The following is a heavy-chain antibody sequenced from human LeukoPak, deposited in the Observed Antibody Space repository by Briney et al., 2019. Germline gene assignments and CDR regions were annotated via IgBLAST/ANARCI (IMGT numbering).Heavy chain of an antibody. CDR3: ARGVMGRTIITTFYYFDS. J-gene: IGHJ4*02. D-gene: IGHD2/OR15-2a*01. CDR2: LFYSGST. Sequence: TSDTLSLTCTVSGGSISSYYWSWIRQPPGQGLEWIAYLFYSGSTDYNSSLESRVTISVDTSKNQFSLKLSSVTAADTAVYYCARGVMGRTIITTFYYFDSWGQGTLVTVSS. V-gene: IGHV4-59*07. CDR1: GGSISSYY.